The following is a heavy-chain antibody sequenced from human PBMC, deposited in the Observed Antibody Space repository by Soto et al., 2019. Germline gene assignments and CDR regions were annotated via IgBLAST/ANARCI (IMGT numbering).Heavy chain of an antibody. Sequence: QVQLVQSGAEVKKPGASVKVSCKASGYTFTSYGISWVRQAPGQGLEWMGWISAYNGNTNYAQKLQGRVTMTTDTSTSTAYMELRSLRSDDTAVYYCASFRVRGYDFWCGYYPLDYWGQGTLVTVSS. CDR1: GYTFTSYG. J-gene: IGHJ4*02. CDR2: ISAYNGNT. CDR3: ASFRVRGYDFWCGYYPLDY. D-gene: IGHD3-3*01. V-gene: IGHV1-18*01.